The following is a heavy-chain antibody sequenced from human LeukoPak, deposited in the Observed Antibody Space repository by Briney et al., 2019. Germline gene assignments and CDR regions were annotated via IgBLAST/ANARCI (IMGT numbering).Heavy chain of an antibody. CDR3: VADGWYALDI. Sequence: SETMSLTCAVSGGSISSTNWWSWVRQSPGQGLEWIGEIYHSGSTNYKPSLRSRVTISVDKSENQFSLNLSSVTAADTAVYYCVADGWYALDIWGQGTMDTVSS. CDR1: GGSISSTNW. V-gene: IGHV4-4*02. D-gene: IGHD6-19*01. J-gene: IGHJ3*02. CDR2: IYHSGST.